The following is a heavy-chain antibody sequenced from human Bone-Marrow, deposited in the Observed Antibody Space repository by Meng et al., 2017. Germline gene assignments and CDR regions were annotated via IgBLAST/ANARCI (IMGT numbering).Heavy chain of an antibody. J-gene: IGHJ6*02. CDR1: GFTFDDYA. CDR3: AKVPYYYYYGMDV. CDR2: ISWNSGSI. V-gene: IGHV3-9*01. Sequence: GGSLRLSCAASGFTFDDYAMHWVRQAPGKGLEWVSGISWNSGSIGYADSVKGRFTISRDNAKNSLYLQMNSLRAEDTALYYCAKVPYYYYYGMDVWGQGTTVTVSS.